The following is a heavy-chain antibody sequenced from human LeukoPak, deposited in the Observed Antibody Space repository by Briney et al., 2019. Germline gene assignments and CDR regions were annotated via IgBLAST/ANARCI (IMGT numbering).Heavy chain of an antibody. CDR3: ARDRLLFRDYYGMDV. Sequence: PGGSLRLSFAASGFTFSDYYMSWVRQAPGKGLEWVSFISSSRSYIYYPDSVKGRFTISRDNAKNSLYLQMNSLRAEDTAVYYCARDRLLFRDYYGMDVWGQGTTVTVSS. V-gene: IGHV3-11*06. J-gene: IGHJ6*02. CDR2: ISSSRSYI. D-gene: IGHD2-21*01. CDR1: GFTFSDYY.